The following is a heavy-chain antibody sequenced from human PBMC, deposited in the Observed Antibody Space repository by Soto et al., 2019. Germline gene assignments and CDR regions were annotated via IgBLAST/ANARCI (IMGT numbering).Heavy chain of an antibody. J-gene: IGHJ3*02. D-gene: IGHD6-13*01. CDR2: IFPGDSDT. Sequence: PGESLKISCEGSGYNFANYWIGWVRQTPGKGLEWMGMIFPGDSDTKNSPSLQGQITMSVDKSDSSAYLQWRSLKASDTAMYYCAAGYTTGLDAFDIWGQGTMVTVSS. CDR1: GYNFANYW. V-gene: IGHV5-51*01. CDR3: AAGYTTGLDAFDI.